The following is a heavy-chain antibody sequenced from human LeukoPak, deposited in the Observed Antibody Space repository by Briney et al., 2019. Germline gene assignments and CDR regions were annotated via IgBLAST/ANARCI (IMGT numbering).Heavy chain of an antibody. V-gene: IGHV4-59*08. Sequence: SETLSLTCTVSGGSISSYYWSRIRQPPGKGLEWIGYIYYSGSTNYNPSLKSRVTISVDTSKNQFSLKLSSVTAADTAVYYCARGSGRDWFDPWGQGTLVTVSS. CDR3: ARGSGRDWFDP. CDR1: GGSISSYY. D-gene: IGHD6-19*01. CDR2: IYYSGST. J-gene: IGHJ5*02.